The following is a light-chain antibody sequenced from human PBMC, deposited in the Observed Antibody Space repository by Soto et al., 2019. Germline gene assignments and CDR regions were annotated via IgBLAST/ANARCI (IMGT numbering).Light chain of an antibody. CDR2: RTN. Sequence: QAVVTQEPSFSVSPGGTVTLTCGLSSGSVSTSYYPSWYQQTPGQAPRTLIYRTNTRSSGVPDRFSGSILGNKAALTITGAQADEESDYYCVLYMGSGIWVFGGGTKVTVL. J-gene: IGLJ3*02. V-gene: IGLV8-61*01. CDR1: SGSVSTSYY. CDR3: VLYMGSGIWV.